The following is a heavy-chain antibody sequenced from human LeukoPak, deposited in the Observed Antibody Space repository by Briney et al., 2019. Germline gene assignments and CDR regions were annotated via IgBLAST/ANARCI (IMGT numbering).Heavy chain of an antibody. J-gene: IGHJ6*02. Sequence: SETLSLTCTVSGGSISSYYWSWIRQPPGKGLEWIGYIYYSGSTNYNPSLKSRVTISVDTSKNQFSLKLSSVTAADTAVYYCARDSGNSGYDYYYGMDVWGQGTTVTVSS. V-gene: IGHV4-59*01. CDR3: ARDSGNSGYDYYYGMDV. CDR2: IYYSGST. CDR1: GGSISSYY. D-gene: IGHD5-12*01.